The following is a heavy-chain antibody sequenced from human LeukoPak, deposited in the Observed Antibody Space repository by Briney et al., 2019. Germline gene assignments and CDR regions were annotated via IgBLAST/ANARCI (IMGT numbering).Heavy chain of an antibody. CDR1: GFTFDDYA. Sequence: PGRSLRLSCAASGFTFDDYAMHWVRQAPGKGLEWVSGISWNSGSIGYADSVKGRFTISRDNAKNSLYLQMNSPRAEDTALYYCAKAQSTNYFDYWGQGTLVTVSS. CDR2: ISWNSGSI. CDR3: AKAQSTNYFDY. J-gene: IGHJ4*02. V-gene: IGHV3-9*01.